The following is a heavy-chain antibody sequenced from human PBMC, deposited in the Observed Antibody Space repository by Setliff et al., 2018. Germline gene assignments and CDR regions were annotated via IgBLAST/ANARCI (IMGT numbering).Heavy chain of an antibody. D-gene: IGHD2-2*01. CDR1: GFTFSRYW. Sequence: GSLRLSCAASGFTFSRYWMSWVRQAPGKGLEWVANIKQDGSEKYYVDSVKGRFTISRDNVKNSLYLQMNSLRAEDTAVYYCARVTKPAAISYYYYMDVWGKGTTVTVSS. CDR3: ARVTKPAAISYYYYMDV. CDR2: IKQDGSEK. V-gene: IGHV3-7*01. J-gene: IGHJ6*03.